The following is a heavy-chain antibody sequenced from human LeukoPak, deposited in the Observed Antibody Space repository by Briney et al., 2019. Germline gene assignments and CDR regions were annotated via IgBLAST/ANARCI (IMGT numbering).Heavy chain of an antibody. J-gene: IGHJ4*02. V-gene: IGHV3-23*01. CDR2: ISGSGGST. CDR3: AKDLTSHGRYPSCTLDY. CDR1: GFTFSSYA. Sequence: GGSLRLSCAASGFTFSSYAMSWVRQAPGKGLEWVSAISGSGGSTYYADSVKGRFTISRDNSKNTLYLQMNSLRAEDTAVYYCAKDLTSHGRYPSCTLDYWGQGTLVTVSS. D-gene: IGHD2-2*01.